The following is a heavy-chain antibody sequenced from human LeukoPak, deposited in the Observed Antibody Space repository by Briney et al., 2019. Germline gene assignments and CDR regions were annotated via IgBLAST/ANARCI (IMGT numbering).Heavy chain of an antibody. V-gene: IGHV1-2*02. CDR3: ARNLVPMMLVVTPSDAFDI. D-gene: IGHD3-22*01. CDR1: GYTFTDYY. J-gene: IGHJ3*02. Sequence: ASVKVSCKASGYTFTDYYMHWVRQAPGEGLEWMGWINPNSGATYSVQKFQGRVTMTRDTSISTAYMDLTRLRSDDTAVYYCARNLVPMMLVVTPSDAFDIWGQGTMVTVSS. CDR2: INPNSGAT.